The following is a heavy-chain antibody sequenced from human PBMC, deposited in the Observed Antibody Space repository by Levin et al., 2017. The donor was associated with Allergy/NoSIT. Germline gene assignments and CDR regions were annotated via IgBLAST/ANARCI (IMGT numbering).Heavy chain of an antibody. CDR2: IGGSGVSI. Sequence: GESLKISCAASGFTFSTYAMSWVRQAPEKGLEWVSTIGGSGVSIYYADSVKGRFTISRDNSKNTVYLKMNSLRAEDTAVYFCAKVRDYNGNFDYWGQGTLVTVSS. CDR1: GFTFSTYA. J-gene: IGHJ4*02. CDR3: AKVRDYNGNFDY. V-gene: IGHV3-23*01. D-gene: IGHD4-23*01.